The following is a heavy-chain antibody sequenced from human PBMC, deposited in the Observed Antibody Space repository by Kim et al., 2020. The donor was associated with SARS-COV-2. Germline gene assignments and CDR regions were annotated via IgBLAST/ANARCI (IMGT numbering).Heavy chain of an antibody. CDR3: TTGPAAGSDV. Sequence: GGSLRLSCAASAFTFSDAWMNWVRQAPGKGLEWVGRIKSKTDGGTTDYAAPVKGRFIISRDDSKDMLYLQMNGLKTEDTAVYYCTTGPAAGSDVWGQGTTVTVSS. J-gene: IGHJ6*02. CDR2: IKSKTDGGTT. V-gene: IGHV3-15*01. D-gene: IGHD6-13*01. CDR1: AFTFSDAW.